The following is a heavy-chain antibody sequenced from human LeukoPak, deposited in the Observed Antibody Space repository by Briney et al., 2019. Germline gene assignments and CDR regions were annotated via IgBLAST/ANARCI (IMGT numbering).Heavy chain of an antibody. CDR2: ISYDGSNK. Sequence: GRSLRLSCAASGFTFSGYGMHWVRQAPGKGLEWVAIISYDGSNKYYADSVRGRFTISRDNSKNTLYLQMNSLRAEDTAVYYCAGELGAFDIWGQGTMVTVSS. D-gene: IGHD7-27*01. J-gene: IGHJ3*02. CDR1: GFTFSGYG. V-gene: IGHV3-30*03. CDR3: AGELGAFDI.